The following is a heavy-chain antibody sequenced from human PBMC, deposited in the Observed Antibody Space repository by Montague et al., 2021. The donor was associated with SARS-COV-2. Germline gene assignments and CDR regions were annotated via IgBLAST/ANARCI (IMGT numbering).Heavy chain of an antibody. CDR3: ARVPESGHSIDY. CDR1: GGSFSGYY. J-gene: IGHJ4*02. V-gene: IGHV4-34*01. CDR2: INHSGST. Sequence: SETLSLTCAVYGGSFSGYYWRWFRQHPGKELVWSGEINHSGSTNYNPSLKSRVTISVDTSKNQFSMKLRSVTAADTAVYYCARVPESGHSIDYWGQGTLVTVSS.